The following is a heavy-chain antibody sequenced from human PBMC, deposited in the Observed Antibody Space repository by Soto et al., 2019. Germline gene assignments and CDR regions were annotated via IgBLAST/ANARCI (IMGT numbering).Heavy chain of an antibody. CDR1: GFTFSSYG. Sequence: GGSLRLSCAASGFTFSSYGMHWVRRAPGKGLEWVAVIWYGGSNKYYADSVKGRFTISRDNSKNTLYLQMNSLRAEDTAVYYCARDNVDTAMVSFYYYGMDVWGQGTTVTVSS. CDR3: ARDNVDTAMVSFYYYGMDV. CDR2: IWYGGSNK. D-gene: IGHD5-18*01. V-gene: IGHV3-33*01. J-gene: IGHJ6*02.